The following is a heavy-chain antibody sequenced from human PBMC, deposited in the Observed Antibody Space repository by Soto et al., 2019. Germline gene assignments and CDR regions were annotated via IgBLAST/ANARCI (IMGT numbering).Heavy chain of an antibody. V-gene: IGHV4-59*01. CDR1: GGSISSYY. CDR3: ARDNGDSYGYTLDH. J-gene: IGHJ4*02. CDR2: IYYSGST. D-gene: IGHD5-18*01. Sequence: TSETLSLTCTVSGGSISSYYWSWIRQPPGKGLEWIGYIYYSGSTNYNPSLKSRVTISVDTSKNQFSLKLSSVTAADTAVYYCARDNGDSYGYTLDHCGQGTLVTVSS.